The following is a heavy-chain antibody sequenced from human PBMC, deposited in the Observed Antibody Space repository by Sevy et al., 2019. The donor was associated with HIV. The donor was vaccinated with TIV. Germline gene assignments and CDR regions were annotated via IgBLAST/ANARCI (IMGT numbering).Heavy chain of an antibody. V-gene: IGHV4-31*01. CDR1: GGSINSVGYF. D-gene: IGHD4-17*01. J-gene: IGHJ5*02. CDR3: ARAWTTDWGFDP. Sequence: SETLSLTCTVSGGSINSVGYFWSWIRPHPGMGLVWIGYIYYSGSTYYNPSLKSPITISLDTSKNQFSLKLSSVTAGGTAVYYCARAWTTDWGFDPWGQGTLVTVSS. CDR2: IYYSGST.